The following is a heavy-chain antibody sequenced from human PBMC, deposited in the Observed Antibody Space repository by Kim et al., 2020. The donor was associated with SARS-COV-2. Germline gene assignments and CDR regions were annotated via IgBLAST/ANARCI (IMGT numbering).Heavy chain of an antibody. D-gene: IGHD3-22*01. Sequence: ASVKVSCKASGYTFTSYYMHWVRQAPGQGLEWMGKINPSDGSTNYAQKFQGRVTMTRDTSTSTVYMELSSLRSEDTAVYYCTRGRIVVVPTAPWGQGTLVTVSS. CDR3: TRGRIVVVPTAP. CDR1: GYTFTSYY. J-gene: IGHJ5*02. CDR2: INPSDGST. V-gene: IGHV1-46*01.